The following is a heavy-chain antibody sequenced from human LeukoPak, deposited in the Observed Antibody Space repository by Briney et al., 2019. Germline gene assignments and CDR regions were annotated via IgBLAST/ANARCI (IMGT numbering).Heavy chain of an antibody. Sequence: SETLSLTCTVSGYSISSGYYWGWIRQPPGKGLEWIGSIYYSGNTYYNASLKSQVSISIDTSKNQFSLRLTSVTAADTAVYYCARQTGAGLFILPGGQGTLVTVSS. V-gene: IGHV4-38-2*02. CDR1: GYSISSGYY. D-gene: IGHD3/OR15-3a*01. CDR2: IYYSGNT. CDR3: ARQTGAGLFILP. J-gene: IGHJ4*02.